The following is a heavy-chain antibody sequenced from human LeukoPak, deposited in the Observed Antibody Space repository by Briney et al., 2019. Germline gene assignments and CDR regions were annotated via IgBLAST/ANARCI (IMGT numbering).Heavy chain of an antibody. CDR3: ARDRQSLNYYYYYMDV. CDR2: ISAYNGNT. V-gene: IGHV1-18*01. J-gene: IGHJ6*03. D-gene: IGHD6-19*01. Sequence: ASVKVSCKASGYTFTSYGISWVRQAPGQGLEWMGWISAYNGNTNYAQKLQGRVTMTTDTSTSTAYMELRSLRSDDTAVYYCARDRQSLNYYYYYMDVWGKGTTVTVSS. CDR1: GYTFTSYG.